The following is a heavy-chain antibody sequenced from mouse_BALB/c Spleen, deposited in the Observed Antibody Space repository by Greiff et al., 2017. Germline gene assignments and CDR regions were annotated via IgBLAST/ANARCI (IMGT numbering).Heavy chain of an antibody. J-gene: IGHJ2*01. CDR3: ARGLRLYFDY. V-gene: IGHV1S137*01. D-gene: IGHD1-2*01. CDR2: ISTYYGDA. Sequence: QVQLQQSGAELVRPGVSVKISCKGSGYTFTDYAMHWVKQSHAKSLEWIGVISTYYGDASYNQKFKGKATMTVDKSSSTAYMELARLTSEDSAIYYCARGLRLYFDYWGQGTTLTVSS. CDR1: GYTFTDYA.